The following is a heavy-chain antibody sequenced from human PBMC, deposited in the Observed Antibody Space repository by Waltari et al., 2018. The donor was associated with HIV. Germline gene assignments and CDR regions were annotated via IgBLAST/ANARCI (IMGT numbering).Heavy chain of an antibody. J-gene: IGHJ5*02. CDR1: GPSFSGYY. V-gene: IGHV4-34*01. CDR3: ARGSQHHDH. Sequence: QVHLQQWGTGLLKPSGTLSLRCAIYGPSFSGYYWSWILQSPALGLEWIGEVSHSGDTNYNPSFAGRVSISADISKNQLSLNLTSLTAADTGVYFCARGSQHHDHWGQGTPVTVSS. CDR2: VSHSGDT.